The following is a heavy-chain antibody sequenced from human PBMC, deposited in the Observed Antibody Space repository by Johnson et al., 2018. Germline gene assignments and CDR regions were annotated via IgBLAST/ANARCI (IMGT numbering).Heavy chain of an antibody. Sequence: VQLVESGGGLVQPGGSLRLSCAASGFIFSNDWMHWVRQVPGKGLVWVSYISSSSSTIYYADSVKGRFTISRDNAKNSLYPQMNSLRAEDKALYYCAKDFTAASKSKYYSGMDVWGQGTTVTVSS. V-gene: IGHV3-48*04. CDR1: GFIFSNDW. J-gene: IGHJ6*02. D-gene: IGHD5-18*01. CDR3: AKDFTAASKSKYYSGMDV. CDR2: ISSSSSTI.